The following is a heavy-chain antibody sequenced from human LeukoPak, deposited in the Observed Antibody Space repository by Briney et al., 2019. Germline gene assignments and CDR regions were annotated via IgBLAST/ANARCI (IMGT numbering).Heavy chain of an antibody. CDR2: IKEDGSED. D-gene: IGHD5-18*01. CDR1: GFTFSRAW. J-gene: IGHJ4*02. Sequence: GGSLRLSCATSGFTFSRAWMSWLRQAPGKGLEWVANIKEDGSEDYYADSVKGRFAISKDNAKNSLYLQMNSLRAEDTAMYYCARDADGYEDWGQGTLVTVSS. V-gene: IGHV3-7*01. CDR3: ARDADGYED.